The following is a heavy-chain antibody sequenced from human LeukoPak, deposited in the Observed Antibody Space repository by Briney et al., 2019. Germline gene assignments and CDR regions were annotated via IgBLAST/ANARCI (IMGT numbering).Heavy chain of an antibody. V-gene: IGHV1-18*01. Sequence: GASVKVSCKTSGYRFNVYDILWVRQAPGHGLDYVGWISTYTGRANYAQKFQGRVSMITDTSTSTAYLELTNLTSSDTDLYYCARADGTNSGTNAFDVWGLGTMVTVAS. CDR3: ARADGTNSGTNAFDV. D-gene: IGHD4-23*01. CDR1: GYRFNVYD. J-gene: IGHJ3*01. CDR2: ISTYTGRA.